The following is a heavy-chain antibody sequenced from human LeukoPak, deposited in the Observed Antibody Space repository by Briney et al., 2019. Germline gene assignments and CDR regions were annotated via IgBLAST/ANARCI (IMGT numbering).Heavy chain of an antibody. CDR3: ARRRSGYSYGSDAFDI. V-gene: IGHV3-53*01. CDR1: GFTVSSNY. Sequence: GGSLRLSCAASGFTVSSNYMSWVRQAPGKGLEWVSVIYSGGSTYHADSVKGRFTISRDNSENTLYLQMNSLRAEDTAVYYCARRRSGYSYGSDAFDIWGQGTMVTVSS. D-gene: IGHD5-18*01. CDR2: IYSGGST. J-gene: IGHJ3*02.